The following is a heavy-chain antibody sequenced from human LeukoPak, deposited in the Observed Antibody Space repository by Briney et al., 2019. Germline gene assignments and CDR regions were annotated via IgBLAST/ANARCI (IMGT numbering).Heavy chain of an antibody. CDR3: AKSRSGWHFDY. CDR2: VSYDGSNK. D-gene: IGHD6-19*01. CDR1: GFTFGSHG. Sequence: GRSLRLSCAASGFTFGSHGMHWVRQAPGKGLEWVAVVSYDGSNKYYADSVKGRFTISRDNSNNTLYVQMNSLRAEDTAVYYCAKSRSGWHFDYWGQGILVTVSS. J-gene: IGHJ4*02. V-gene: IGHV3-30*18.